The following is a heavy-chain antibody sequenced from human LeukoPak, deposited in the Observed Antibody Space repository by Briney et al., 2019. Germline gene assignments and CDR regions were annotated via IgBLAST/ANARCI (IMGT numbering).Heavy chain of an antibody. Sequence: GGSLRLSCAASGFTFSSYAMTWVRQAPGKGLEWVSSFSFNGESTYYADSAKGRFTISRDNSKNTLYLQMNSLRAEDTAVYYCARSMVRGAPFHWWGQGTLVTVSS. J-gene: IGHJ4*02. CDR2: FSFNGEST. CDR3: ARSMVRGAPFHW. V-gene: IGHV3-23*01. D-gene: IGHD3-10*01. CDR1: GFTFSSYA.